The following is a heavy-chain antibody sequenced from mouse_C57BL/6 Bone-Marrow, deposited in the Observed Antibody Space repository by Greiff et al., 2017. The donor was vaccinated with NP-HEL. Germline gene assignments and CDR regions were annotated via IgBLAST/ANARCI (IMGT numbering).Heavy chain of an antibody. V-gene: IGHV1-80*01. CDR3: ARYYGSSYYFDY. J-gene: IGHJ2*01. Sequence: QVQLQQSGAELVKPGASVKISCKASGYAFSSYWMNWVKQRPGKGLEWIGQIHPGDGDTNYNGKFKGKATLTADKSSSTAYMQLSSLTSEDSAVYFCARYYGSSYYFDYGGQGTTLTVSS. CDR2: IHPGDGDT. D-gene: IGHD1-1*01. CDR1: GYAFSSYW.